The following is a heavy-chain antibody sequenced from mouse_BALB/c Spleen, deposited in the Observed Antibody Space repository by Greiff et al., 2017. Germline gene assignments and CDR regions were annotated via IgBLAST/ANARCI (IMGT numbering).Heavy chain of an antibody. CDR2: ISSGGSYT. CDR3: ARDLLRNAMDY. D-gene: IGHD1-1*01. CDR1: GFTFSSYA. J-gene: IGHJ4*01. Sequence: EVQGVESGGGLVKPGGSLKLSCAASGFTFSSYAMSWVRQSPEKRLEWVAEISSGGSYTYYPDTVTGRFTISRDNAKNTLYLEMSSLRSEDTAMYYCARDLLRNAMDYWGQGTSVTVSS. V-gene: IGHV5-9-4*01.